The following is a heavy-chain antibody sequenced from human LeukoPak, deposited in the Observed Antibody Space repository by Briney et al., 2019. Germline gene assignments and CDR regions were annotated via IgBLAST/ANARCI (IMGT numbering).Heavy chain of an antibody. V-gene: IGHV3-23*01. CDR3: AKAPVTTCSGAYCYPFDY. Sequence: PGGSLRLSCAASGCTLSGYAMSWVRQGPGKGLEWVSPISVSGNTYHADSVTGRFTISRDSSKNTLYLQMNSLRAGDAAVYYCAKAPVTTCSGAYCYPFDYWSQGTLVTVSS. CDR1: GCTLSGYA. CDR2: ISVSGNT. J-gene: IGHJ4*02. D-gene: IGHD2-15*01.